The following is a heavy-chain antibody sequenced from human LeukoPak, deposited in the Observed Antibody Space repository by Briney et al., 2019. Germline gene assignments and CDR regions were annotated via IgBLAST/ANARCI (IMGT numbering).Heavy chain of an antibody. D-gene: IGHD5-18*01. Sequence: GGSLRLSCAAYGFTFSSYWMSWVRQAPGKGLEWVANIKLDGSEKYYVDSVKGRFTISRDNAKNSLYLQMNSLRVEDTAVYYCAVGQDTYGHPFDYWGQGTLVTVSS. CDR2: IKLDGSEK. V-gene: IGHV3-7*05. J-gene: IGHJ4*02. CDR1: GFTFSSYW. CDR3: AVGQDTYGHPFDY.